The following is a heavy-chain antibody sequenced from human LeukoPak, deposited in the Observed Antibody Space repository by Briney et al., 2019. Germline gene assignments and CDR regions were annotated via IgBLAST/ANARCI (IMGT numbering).Heavy chain of an antibody. V-gene: IGHV4-59*01. CDR1: AASITSFY. CDR2: IYYSGST. J-gene: IGHJ6*03. Sequence: SETLSLTSTVYAASITSFYWGWIRHPQGELLGWIGYIYYSGSTNYNPSLKSRVTISVDTSKNQLSLKLSSVTAADTAVYYCSRVTPGYYYYMDVWGKGTTVTISS. CDR3: SRVTPGYYYYMDV.